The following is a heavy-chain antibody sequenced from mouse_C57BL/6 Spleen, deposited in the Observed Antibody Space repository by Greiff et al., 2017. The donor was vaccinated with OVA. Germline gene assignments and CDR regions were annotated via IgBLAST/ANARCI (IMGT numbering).Heavy chain of an antibody. CDR2: IYPGDGDT. CDR1: GYAFSSSW. J-gene: IGHJ2*01. CDR3: ARLIDGYYQLYYFDY. D-gene: IGHD2-3*01. Sequence: QVHVKQSGPELVKPGASVKISCKASGYAFSSSWMNWVKQRPGKGLEWIGRIYPGDGDTNYNGKFKGKATLTADKSSSTAYMQLSSLTSEDSAVYFCARLIDGYYQLYYFDYWGQGTTLTVSS. V-gene: IGHV1-82*01.